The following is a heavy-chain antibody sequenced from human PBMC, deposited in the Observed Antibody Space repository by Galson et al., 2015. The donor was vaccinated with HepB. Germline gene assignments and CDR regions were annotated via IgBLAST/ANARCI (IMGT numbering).Heavy chain of an antibody. CDR1: GSTFSSYD. CDR2: ISGSGGST. V-gene: IGHV3-23*01. J-gene: IGHJ4*02. CDR3: AKEDIVVVPAAYDY. Sequence: SLNISCAASGSTFSSYDMSWVRQAPGKGLEWVSAISGSGGSTYYADSVKGRVTISRDDSKNTMYPQMNSRRAEDTAVYYCAKEDIVVVPAAYDYWGQGTLVTVSS. D-gene: IGHD2-2*01.